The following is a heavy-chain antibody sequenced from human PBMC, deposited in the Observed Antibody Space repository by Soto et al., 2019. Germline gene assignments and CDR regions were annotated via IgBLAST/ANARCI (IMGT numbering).Heavy chain of an antibody. V-gene: IGHV4-34*01. CDR1: GGSFSGYY. D-gene: IGHD3-22*01. CDR3: ARGVSSSYDSSGYQP. J-gene: IGHJ1*01. Sequence: PSETLSLTCAVYGGSFSGYYWRWIRQPPGKGLEWIGEINHSGSTNYNPSLKSRVTISVDTAKNQFSLKLSSVTAADTAVYYCARGVSSSYDSSGYQPWGQGTLVTVSS. CDR2: INHSGST.